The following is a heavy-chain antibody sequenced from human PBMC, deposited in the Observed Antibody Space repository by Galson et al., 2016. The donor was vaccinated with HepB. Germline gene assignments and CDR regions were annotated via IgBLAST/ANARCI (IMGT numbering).Heavy chain of an antibody. CDR1: GMTISDYT. CDR3: AKDRAWDEFFYYGMDV. V-gene: IGHV3-48*02. CDR2: MMGRTNSI. D-gene: IGHD1-26*01. J-gene: IGHJ6*02. Sequence: SLRLSCAASGMTISDYTMTWVRQAPGKGLEWVSTMMGRTNSIHYADSVKGRFTVSRDNAQNSVFLQMSSLKDEDTAEYFCAKDRAWDEFFYYGMDVWGQGTTVAVSS.